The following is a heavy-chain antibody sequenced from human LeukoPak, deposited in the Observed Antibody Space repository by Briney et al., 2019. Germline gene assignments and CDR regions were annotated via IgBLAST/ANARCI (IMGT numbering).Heavy chain of an antibody. CDR2: ISRSGNTI. CDR3: ARDWAASGAPGIFDF. D-gene: IGHD3-10*01. V-gene: IGHV3-48*03. J-gene: IGHJ4*02. Sequence: PGGSLRLSCAASGFTFSSYEMNWVRQAPGKGLEWVSYISRSGNTIYYADSVKGRFTISRDNAKNSLYLQMNSLRAEDTAVYYCARDWAASGAPGIFDFWGQGTLVTVSS. CDR1: GFTFSSYE.